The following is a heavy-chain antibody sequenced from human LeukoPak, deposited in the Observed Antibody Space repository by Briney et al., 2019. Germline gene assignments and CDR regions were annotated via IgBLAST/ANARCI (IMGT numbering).Heavy chain of an antibody. Sequence: SETLSLTCTVSGGSISSSSYYWGWIRQPPGKGLEWIGSIYYSGSTYYNPSLKSRVTISVDTSKNQCSLKLSSVTAADTTVYYCARRTYDYSNYVSYYYMDVWGKGTTVTVSS. V-gene: IGHV4-39*01. J-gene: IGHJ6*03. CDR2: IYYSGST. D-gene: IGHD4-11*01. CDR1: GGSISSSSYY. CDR3: ARRTYDYSNYVSYYYMDV.